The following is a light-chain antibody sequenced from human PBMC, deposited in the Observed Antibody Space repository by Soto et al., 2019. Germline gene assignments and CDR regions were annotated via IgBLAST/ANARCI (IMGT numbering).Light chain of an antibody. CDR1: SSDVGAYDF. V-gene: IGLV2-14*03. CDR2: EVS. CDR3: SSHTTSNTRV. J-gene: IGLJ1*01. Sequence: QSVLTQPASVSGSRGQSIAVACTGTSSDVGAYDFVSWYQQHPDKAPKLLIYEVSNRPSGVSDRFSGSKSVNTATLTISGLQAEDEADYYCSSHTTSNTRVFGTGTKVTVL.